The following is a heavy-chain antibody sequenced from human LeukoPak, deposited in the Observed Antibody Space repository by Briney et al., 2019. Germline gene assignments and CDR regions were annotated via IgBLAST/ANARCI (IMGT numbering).Heavy chain of an antibody. D-gene: IGHD3-22*01. Sequence: GGSLRLSCAASGFTFSSYAMHWVRQAPGKGLEYVSAISSNGGSTYYANSVKGRFTISRDNSKNTLYLQMNSLRAEDTAVYYCARWSYYDSSGYSTWGQGTLVTVSS. CDR2: ISSNGGST. CDR1: GFTFSSYA. V-gene: IGHV3-64*01. CDR3: ARWSYYDSSGYST. J-gene: IGHJ5*02.